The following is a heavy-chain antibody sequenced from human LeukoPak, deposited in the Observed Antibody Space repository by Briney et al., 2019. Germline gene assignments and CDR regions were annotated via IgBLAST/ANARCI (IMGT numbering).Heavy chain of an antibody. J-gene: IGHJ4*02. CDR3: ARALRTGQGDYVPVL. Sequence: GESLKISCKAFGYKFTDYWIGWVRQMPGKGLEWMTIIYPGDSQTRYSPSFQGQVTISADKSLDTMYLQWNSLKASDTAMYYCARALRTGQGDYVPVLWGQGTLVIVSS. CDR2: IYPGDSQT. V-gene: IGHV5-51*01. D-gene: IGHD4-17*01. CDR1: GYKFTDYW.